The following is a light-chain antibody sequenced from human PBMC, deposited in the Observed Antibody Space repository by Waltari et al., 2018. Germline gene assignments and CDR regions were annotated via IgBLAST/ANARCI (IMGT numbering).Light chain of an antibody. J-gene: IGKJ4*01. Sequence: EIVLTQSPATLSLFAGERATLSCRASESVSRYLGWYQQKPGEAPRLLIYDTSIRATGVPARFIGSGYGTDFTLTISSLEPEDFALYFCQQRSLWPLTFGGGTKVEI. CDR3: QQRSLWPLT. V-gene: IGKV3-11*01. CDR1: ESVSRY. CDR2: DTS.